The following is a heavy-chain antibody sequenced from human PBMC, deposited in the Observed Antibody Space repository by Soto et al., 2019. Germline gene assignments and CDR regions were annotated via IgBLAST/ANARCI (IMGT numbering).Heavy chain of an antibody. CDR3: ARQGLSMIDPYNWFDP. D-gene: IGHD3-16*01. CDR1: GYSFTSYW. J-gene: IGHJ5*02. Sequence: GESLKISCKGSGYSFTSYWIGWVRQMPGKGLEWMGIIYPGDSDTRYSPSFQGQVTISADKSISTAYLQWSSLKASDTAMYYCARQGLSMIDPYNWFDPWGQGTLVTVSS. V-gene: IGHV5-51*01. CDR2: IYPGDSDT.